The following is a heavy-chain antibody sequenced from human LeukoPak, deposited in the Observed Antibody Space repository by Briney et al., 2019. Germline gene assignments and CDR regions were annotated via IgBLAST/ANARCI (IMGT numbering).Heavy chain of an antibody. CDR3: ARLDSSGSTSFDY. CDR1: GYRFTTYW. D-gene: IGHD3-22*01. J-gene: IGHJ4*02. CDR2: IYPGDAET. Sequence: GESLKISCKGSGYRFTTYWIAWVRQMPGKGLEWIGIIYPGDAETRYSPSFQGQVTISADKSITTAYLQWSSLKASDTAMYYCARLDSSGSTSFDYWGQGTLVTVSS. V-gene: IGHV5-51*01.